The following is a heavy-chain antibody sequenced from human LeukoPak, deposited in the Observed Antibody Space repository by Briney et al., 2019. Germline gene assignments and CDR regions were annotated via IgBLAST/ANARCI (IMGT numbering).Heavy chain of an antibody. Sequence: PGGSLRLSCAASGLTFSSYEMNWVRQAPGKGLEWVSYISSSGSSIYYADSVKGRFTISRDNAKKSLYLQVHSLRAEDAAVYYCAGDSHKFDSSGYYPDAFDIWGQGTMVTVSS. J-gene: IGHJ3*02. CDR3: AGDSHKFDSSGYYPDAFDI. V-gene: IGHV3-48*03. D-gene: IGHD3-22*01. CDR2: ISSSGSSI. CDR1: GLTFSSYE.